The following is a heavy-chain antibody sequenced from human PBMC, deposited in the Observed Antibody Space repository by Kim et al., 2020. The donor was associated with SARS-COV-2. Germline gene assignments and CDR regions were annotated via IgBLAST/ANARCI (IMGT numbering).Heavy chain of an antibody. CDR3: ARDRALVVPGSYYGMDV. V-gene: IGHV3-30*04. CDR1: GFTFSNYA. CDR2: ISDNGIFK. D-gene: IGHD3-10*01. J-gene: IGHJ6*02. Sequence: GGSLRLSCAASGFTFSNYAMHWVRQAPGKGLEWVAFISDNGIFKYYADSVKGRPTISRDNSKNTLFLQINSVRPEDTAVYFCARDRALVVPGSYYGMDVWGQGTTVTVSS.